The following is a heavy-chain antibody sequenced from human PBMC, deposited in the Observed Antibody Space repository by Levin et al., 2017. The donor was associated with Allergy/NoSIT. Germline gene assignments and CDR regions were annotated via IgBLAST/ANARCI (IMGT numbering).Heavy chain of an antibody. CDR3: AKDYSQPGVSYYDFWSGYLANNWFDP. J-gene: IGHJ5*02. D-gene: IGHD3-3*01. CDR2: ISGSGGST. V-gene: IGHV3-23*01. CDR1: GFTFSSYA. Sequence: PGESLKISCAASGFTFSSYAMSWVRQAPGKGLEWVSAISGSGGSTYYADSVKGRFTISRDNSKNTLYLQMNSLRAEDTAVYYCAKDYSQPGVSYYDFWSGYLANNWFDPWGQGTLVTVSS.